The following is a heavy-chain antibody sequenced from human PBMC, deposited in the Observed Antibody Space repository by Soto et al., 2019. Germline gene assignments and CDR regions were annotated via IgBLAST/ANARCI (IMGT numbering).Heavy chain of an antibody. CDR1: GYSFSTFD. J-gene: IGHJ5*02. Sequence: QVQLVQSGAEVKKPGASVRGSCKASGYSFSTFDIIWVRQAAGQGLEWMGWVNPKSGNTDYAQRFRGRVTMTSNTSISTANMELSALTSEETDVYYCARTYCYSTSCYTDWFDPWGQGTLVTVSS. D-gene: IGHD2-2*02. CDR3: ARTYCYSTSCYTDWFDP. V-gene: IGHV1-8*01. CDR2: VNPKSGNT.